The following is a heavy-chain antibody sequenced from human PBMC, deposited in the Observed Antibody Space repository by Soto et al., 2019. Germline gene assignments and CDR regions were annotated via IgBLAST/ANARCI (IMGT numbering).Heavy chain of an antibody. CDR3: ARVLGYYDSSGYYYDALGAFDI. D-gene: IGHD3-22*01. V-gene: IGHV4-39*01. Sequence: SETLSLTCTVSGGSISSSSYYWGWIRQPPGRGLEWIGSIYYSGSTYYNPSLKSRVTISVDTSKNQFSLKLSSVTAADTAVYYCARVLGYYDSSGYYYDALGAFDIWGQGTMVTVSS. J-gene: IGHJ3*02. CDR1: GGSISSSSYY. CDR2: IYYSGST.